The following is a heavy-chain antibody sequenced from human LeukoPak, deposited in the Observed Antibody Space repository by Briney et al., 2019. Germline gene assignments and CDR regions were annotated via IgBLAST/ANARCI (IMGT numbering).Heavy chain of an antibody. J-gene: IGHJ5*02. CDR1: GLTFTNYA. D-gene: IGHD5-12*01. CDR3: ARDSRARAYDIDH. V-gene: IGHV1-18*01. Sequence: ASVKVSGKASGLTFTNYAISWVRQAPGQGLEWLAWISVDNGNTNYIRNLQGRVTLTTDTSTSTAYMELRNLRSDDTAVYYCARDSRARAYDIDHCGQGTLVTVS. CDR2: ISVDNGNT.